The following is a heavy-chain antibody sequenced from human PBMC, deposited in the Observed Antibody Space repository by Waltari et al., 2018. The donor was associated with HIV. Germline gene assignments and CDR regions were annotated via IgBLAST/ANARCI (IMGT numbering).Heavy chain of an antibody. CDR1: GCSFTNYW. CDR2: VYPADSDT. V-gene: IGHV5-51*01. J-gene: IGHJ4*02. CDR3: VRQFGDQ. Sequence: EVQLVQSGAEVKKSGESLKISCQVSGCSFTNYWFGWVRRMPGKGLEWMGVVYPADSDTRYSPSFQGQVNISADKSISTAYLQWSSLKASDSAIYYCVRQFGDQWGQGSLVTVSS. D-gene: IGHD3-16*01.